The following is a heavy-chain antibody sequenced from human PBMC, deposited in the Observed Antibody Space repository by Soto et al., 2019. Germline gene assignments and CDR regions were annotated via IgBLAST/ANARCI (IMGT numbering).Heavy chain of an antibody. Sequence: KTSETLSLTCTVSGGSISSGGYYWSWIRQHPGKGLEWIGYIYYSGSTYYNPSLKSRVTISVDTSKNQFSLKLSSVTAADTAVYYCARVGRTGTSLPFDYWGQGTLVTVSS. V-gene: IGHV4-31*03. CDR3: ARVGRTGTSLPFDY. D-gene: IGHD1-1*01. CDR2: IYYSGST. J-gene: IGHJ4*02. CDR1: GGSISSGGYY.